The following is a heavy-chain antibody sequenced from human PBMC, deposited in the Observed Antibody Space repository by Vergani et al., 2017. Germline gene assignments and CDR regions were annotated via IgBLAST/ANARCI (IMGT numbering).Heavy chain of an antibody. CDR2: IYYSGST. Sequence: QVQLQESGPGLAKPSETLSLTCTVSGGSISSYYWSWIRQPPGKGLEWIGYIYYSGSTNYNPSLKSRVTISVDTSKNQFSLKLSSVTAADTAVYYCAREGAGYSSSWYRGGFDPWGQGTLVTVSS. J-gene: IGHJ5*02. CDR1: GGSISSYY. V-gene: IGHV4-59*01. CDR3: AREGAGYSSSWYRGGFDP. D-gene: IGHD6-13*01.